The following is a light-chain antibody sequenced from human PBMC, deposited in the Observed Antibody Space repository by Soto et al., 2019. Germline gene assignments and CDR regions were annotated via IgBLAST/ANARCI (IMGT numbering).Light chain of an antibody. CDR3: SSYTTKKTLV. V-gene: IGLV2-14*03. CDR1: RSDVGNYNF. Sequence: QSALTQPASVSGSPGQSITISCTGTRSDVGNYNFVSWYQQRPGKAPKLIIYDVDERPSGVSSRFSGSKSGITASLTLSGLQAEDEADYYCSSYTTKKTLVFGTGTKVTVL. J-gene: IGLJ1*01. CDR2: DVD.